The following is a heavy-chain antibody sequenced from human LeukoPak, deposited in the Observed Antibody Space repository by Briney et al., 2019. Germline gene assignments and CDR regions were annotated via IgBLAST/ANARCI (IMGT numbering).Heavy chain of an antibody. J-gene: IGHJ4*02. Sequence: SETLSLTCTVSGGSISSHYWSWIRQPPGKGLEWIGYIYYSGSTNYNPSLKSRVTISVDTSKNQFSLKLSSGTAADTAVYYCARVVDSSGYYSLDYWGQGTLVTVSS. D-gene: IGHD3-22*01. CDR1: GGSISSHY. V-gene: IGHV4-59*11. CDR3: ARVVDSSGYYSLDY. CDR2: IYYSGST.